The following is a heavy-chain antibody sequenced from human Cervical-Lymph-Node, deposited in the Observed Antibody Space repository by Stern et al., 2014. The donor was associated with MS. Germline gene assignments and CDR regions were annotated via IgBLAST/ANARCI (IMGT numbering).Heavy chain of an antibody. CDR2: IVPMFGTP. J-gene: IGHJ4*02. CDR1: GGTFNNHV. D-gene: IGHD5-12*01. CDR3: ANRDMGYTYGRHDY. V-gene: IGHV1-69*12. Sequence: QVQLVQSGAEVMKPGSSVKVSCTASGGTFNNHVMSWVRQAHGQGLEWMGGIVPMFGTPNYAQKFQGRVTIIADESTSTVHMVLRNLSDEDTAMYYCANRDMGYTYGRHDYWGQGTLVTVS.